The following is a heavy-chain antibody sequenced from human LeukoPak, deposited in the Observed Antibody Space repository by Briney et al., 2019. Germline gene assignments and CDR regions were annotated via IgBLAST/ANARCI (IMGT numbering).Heavy chain of an antibody. V-gene: IGHV3-48*04. CDR3: ARAAYD. Sequence: PGGSLRLSCAASGFTFKYHGMSWVRQAPGKGLEWVSYISSSSSTIYYADSVKGRFTISRDNAKHSLYLQMNSLRAEDTAVYYCARAAYDWGQGTLVTVSS. CDR1: GFTFKYHG. D-gene: IGHD4-17*01. J-gene: IGHJ4*02. CDR2: ISSSSSTI.